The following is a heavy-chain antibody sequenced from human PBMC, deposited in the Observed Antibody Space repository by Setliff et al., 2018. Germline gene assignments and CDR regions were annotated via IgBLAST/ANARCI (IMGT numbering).Heavy chain of an antibody. J-gene: IGHJ6*03. D-gene: IGHD3-3*01. CDR3: ARMSGFLYMDV. CDR2: IYTSWST. Sequence: TSETLSLTCTVSGGSMNSGSYYWSWIRQPAGKGLEWLGQIYTSWSTNYNPSLKGRATLSIDASKKQFSLKLTSVTAADTAVYYCARMSGFLYMDVWGKGTTVTVSS. CDR1: GGSMNSGSYY. V-gene: IGHV4-61*09.